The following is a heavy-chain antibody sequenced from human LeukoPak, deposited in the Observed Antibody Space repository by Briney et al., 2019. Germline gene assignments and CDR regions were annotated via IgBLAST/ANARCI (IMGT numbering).Heavy chain of an antibody. J-gene: IGHJ4*02. V-gene: IGHV1-18*01. CDR2: ISAYSGNT. CDR1: GYTFTSYG. CDR3: ARKEAVAGLFDY. D-gene: IGHD6-19*01. Sequence: ASVKVSCKASGYTFTSYGVSWVRQAPGQGLEWMGWISAYSGNTNYAQKLQGRVTMTTDTSTSTAYMELRSLRSDDTAVYYCARKEAVAGLFDYWGQGTLVTVSS.